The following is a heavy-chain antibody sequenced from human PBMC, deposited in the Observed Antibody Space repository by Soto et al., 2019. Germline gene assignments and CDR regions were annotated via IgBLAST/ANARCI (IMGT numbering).Heavy chain of an antibody. CDR3: ARGRCSSTSCSNYGMDV. CDR2: INHSGST. J-gene: IGHJ6*02. CDR1: GGSFSGYY. V-gene: IGHV4-34*01. D-gene: IGHD2-2*01. Sequence: SETLSLTCAVYGGSFSGYYWSWIRQPPGKGLEWIGEINHSGSTNYNPSLKSRVTISVDTSKNQFSLKLSSVTAADTAVYYCARGRCSSTSCSNYGMDVWGQGTTVTVSS.